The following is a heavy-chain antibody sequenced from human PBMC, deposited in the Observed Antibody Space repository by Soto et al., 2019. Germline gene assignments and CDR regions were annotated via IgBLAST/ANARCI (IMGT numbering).Heavy chain of an antibody. CDR2: IYSGGTT. CDR3: ARHRPLEPAFDF. V-gene: IGHV3-53*01. J-gene: IGHJ3*01. CDR1: GLTVSNNY. Sequence: GGSLRLSCAASGLTVSNNYMTWVRQAPGKGLEWVSAIYSGGTTYYADSVKGRFTISRDISKDTVSLEMRSLRAEDTAVYYCARHRPLEPAFDFWGQGTMVTVSS. D-gene: IGHD6-6*01.